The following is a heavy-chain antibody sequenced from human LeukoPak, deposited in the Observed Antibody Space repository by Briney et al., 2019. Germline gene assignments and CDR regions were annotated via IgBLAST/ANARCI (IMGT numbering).Heavy chain of an antibody. J-gene: IGHJ4*02. CDR1: GGSFSGYY. V-gene: IGHV4-34*01. CDR2: INHSGST. CDR3: AREVLLWFGESPFDY. Sequence: SETLSLTCAVYGGSFSGYYWSWIRQPPGKGLERIGEINHSGSTNYNPSLKSRVTISVDTSKNQFSLKLSSVTAADTAVYYCAREVLLWFGESPFDYWGQGTLVTVSS. D-gene: IGHD3-10*01.